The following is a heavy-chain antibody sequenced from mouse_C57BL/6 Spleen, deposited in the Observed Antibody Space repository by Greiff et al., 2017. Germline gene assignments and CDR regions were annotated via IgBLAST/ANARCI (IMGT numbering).Heavy chain of an antibody. CDR3: ARRDYGYYYFDY. CDR1: GYAFSSYW. V-gene: IGHV1-80*01. Sequence: VQLQQSGAELVKPGASVKISCKASGYAFSSYWMNWVKQRPGKGLEWIGQIYPGDGDTNYNGKFKGKATLTADKSSSTAYMQLSSLTSEDSAVYFCARRDYGYYYFDYWGQGTTLTVSS. CDR2: IYPGDGDT. J-gene: IGHJ2*01. D-gene: IGHD2-2*01.